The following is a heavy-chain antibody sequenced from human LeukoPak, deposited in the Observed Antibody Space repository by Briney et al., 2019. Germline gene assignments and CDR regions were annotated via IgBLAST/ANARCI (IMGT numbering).Heavy chain of an antibody. CDR1: GGSISGYY. CDR2: IYASGNT. V-gene: IGHV4-4*07. CDR3: ARGYGSYAY. J-gene: IGHJ4*02. D-gene: IGHD2-8*01. Sequence: PSETLSLTCTVSGGSISGYYWNWIRQPAEKGLEWIGRIYASGNTNYNPTLKSRVTVSVDTSKNQFSLKLTFVTAADTAVYYCARGYGSYAYWGQGTLVTVSS.